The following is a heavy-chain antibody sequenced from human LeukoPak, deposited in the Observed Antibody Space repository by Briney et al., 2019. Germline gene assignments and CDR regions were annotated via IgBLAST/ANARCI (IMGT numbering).Heavy chain of an antibody. CDR1: GGSISSYY. V-gene: IGHV4-4*07. CDR2: IYTSGST. J-gene: IGHJ4*02. CDR3: ARGAWGSVEMATTYDY. Sequence: SETLSLTCTVSGGSISSYYWSWIRQPAGRGLEWIGRIYTSGSTNYNPSLKSRVTISVDTSKNQFSLKLSSVTAADTAVYYCARGAWGSVEMATTYDYWGQGTLVTVSS. D-gene: IGHD5-24*01.